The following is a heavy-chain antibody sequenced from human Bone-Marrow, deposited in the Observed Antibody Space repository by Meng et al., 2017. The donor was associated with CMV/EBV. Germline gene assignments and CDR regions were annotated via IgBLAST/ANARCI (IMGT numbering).Heavy chain of an antibody. CDR1: GFTFSSYA. CDR3: AKLYYDFWSGYYFGAFDI. CDR2: ISYDGSNK. V-gene: IGHV3-30*04. Sequence: GESLKISCAASGFTFSSYAMHWVRQAPGKGLEWVAVISYDGSNKYYADSVKGRFTISRDNSKNTLYLQMNSLRAEDTAVYYCAKLYYDFWSGYYFGAFDIWGQGTRVTGSS. J-gene: IGHJ3*02. D-gene: IGHD3-3*01.